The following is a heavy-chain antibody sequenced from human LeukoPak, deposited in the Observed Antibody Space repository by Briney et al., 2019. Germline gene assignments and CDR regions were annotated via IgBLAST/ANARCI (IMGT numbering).Heavy chain of an antibody. CDR1: GFTFSSYS. CDR3: ARDTSGYSGYEFDY. J-gene: IGHJ4*02. V-gene: IGHV3-21*01. Sequence: PGGSLRLSCAASGFTFSSYSMNWVRQAPGKGLEWVSSISSSSSYIYYADSVEGRFTISRDNAKNSLYLQMNSLRAEDTAVYYCARDTSGYSGYEFDYWGQGTLVTVSS. CDR2: ISSSSSYI. D-gene: IGHD5-12*01.